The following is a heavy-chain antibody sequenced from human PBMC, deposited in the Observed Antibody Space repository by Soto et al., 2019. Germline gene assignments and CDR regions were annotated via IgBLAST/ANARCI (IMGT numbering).Heavy chain of an antibody. J-gene: IGHJ6*02. CDR3: ATVLRFLEWTDSNYYYYGMDV. V-gene: IGHV1-24*01. Sequence: ASVKVSCKVSGYTLTELSMHWVRQAPGKGLEWMGGFDPEDGETIYAQKFQGRVTMTEDTSTDIAYMELSSLRSEDTAVYYCATVLRFLEWTDSNYYYYGMDVWGPGTPVTVSS. CDR1: GYTLTELS. CDR2: FDPEDGET. D-gene: IGHD3-3*01.